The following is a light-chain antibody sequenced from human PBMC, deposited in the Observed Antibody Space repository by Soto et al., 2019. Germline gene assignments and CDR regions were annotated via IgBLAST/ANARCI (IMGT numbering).Light chain of an antibody. Sequence: QSALTQPASVSGAPGQSITISCTGTSSDVGGYNYVSWYQQHPGKAPKLMIYDVSNRPSGVSNRFSGSKSGNTASLTISGLQAEDEAAYYCSSYTSSSLDVFGTGTKLTVL. J-gene: IGLJ1*01. CDR2: DVS. V-gene: IGLV2-14*03. CDR1: SSDVGGYNY. CDR3: SSYTSSSLDV.